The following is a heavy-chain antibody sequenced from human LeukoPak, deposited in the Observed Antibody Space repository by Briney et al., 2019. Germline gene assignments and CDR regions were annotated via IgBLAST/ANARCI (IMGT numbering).Heavy chain of an antibody. CDR2: IYYSGST. Sequence: PSQTLSLTCTVSGGSISSGGYYWRWIRQHPGKGLEWIGYIYYSGSTYYNPSLKSRVTISVDTSKNQFSLKLSSVTAADTAVYYCARGEQQYYMDVWGKGTTVTVSS. D-gene: IGHD6-13*01. CDR3: ARGEQQYYMDV. V-gene: IGHV4-31*03. CDR1: GGSISSGGYY. J-gene: IGHJ6*03.